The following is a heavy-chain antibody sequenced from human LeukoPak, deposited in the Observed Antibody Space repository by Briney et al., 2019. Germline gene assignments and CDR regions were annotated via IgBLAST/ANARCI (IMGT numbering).Heavy chain of an antibody. CDR1: GFTFSAYE. CDR2: ISSRADTI. V-gene: IGHV3-48*03. J-gene: IGHJ4*02. CDR3: ARGYRSKYYYDSSTYSDY. Sequence: PGGSLRLSCAASGFTFSAYEMNWVRQAPGKGPEWVSYISSRADTIYYADSVKGRFTISRDSAKNSLYLQMNSLRAEDTAVYYCARGYRSKYYYDSSTYSDYWGQGTLVTVSS. D-gene: IGHD3-22*01.